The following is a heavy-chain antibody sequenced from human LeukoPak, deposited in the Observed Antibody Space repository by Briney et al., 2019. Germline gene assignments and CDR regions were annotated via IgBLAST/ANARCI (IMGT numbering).Heavy chain of an antibody. CDR3: ARDPRNSGSYRYFDY. Sequence: GGSLRLSCAASGFTFSSYAMHWVRQAPGKGLEWVAVISYDGSNKYYADSVKGRFTISRDNSKNSLYLQMNSLRAEDTAVYYCARDPRNSGSYRYFDYWGQGTLVTVSS. D-gene: IGHD1-26*01. CDR1: GFTFSSYA. CDR2: ISYDGSNK. J-gene: IGHJ4*02. V-gene: IGHV3-30-3*01.